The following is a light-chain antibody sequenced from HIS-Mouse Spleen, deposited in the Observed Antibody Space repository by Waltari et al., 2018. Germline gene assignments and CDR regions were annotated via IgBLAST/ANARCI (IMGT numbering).Light chain of an antibody. CDR2: EGS. J-gene: IGLJ3*02. CDR1: SSDVGSHNL. CDR3: CSYAGSSTLV. V-gene: IGLV2-23*01. Sequence: QSALTQPASVSGSPGQSITISCTGTSSDVGSHNLFSWYQQHPGKAPKLMIYEGSKWPSGVSNRFSGSKSGNTASLTISGLQAEDEADYYCCSYAGSSTLVFGGGTKLTVL.